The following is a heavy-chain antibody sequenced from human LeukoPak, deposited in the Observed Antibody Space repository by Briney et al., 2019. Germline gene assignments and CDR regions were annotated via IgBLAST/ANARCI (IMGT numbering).Heavy chain of an antibody. D-gene: IGHD4-17*01. CDR1: DYTFSTYV. Sequence: GASVKVSCKASDYTFSTYVISWVRQAPGQGPEWMGWISPYKGNAIYAQKLQGRVTMTTDTSTGTAYMELRSLTSDDTTVYYCATAQDYGEYVLGYFDYWGQGTLVTVSS. J-gene: IGHJ4*02. CDR2: ISPYKGNA. CDR3: ATAQDYGEYVLGYFDY. V-gene: IGHV1-18*01.